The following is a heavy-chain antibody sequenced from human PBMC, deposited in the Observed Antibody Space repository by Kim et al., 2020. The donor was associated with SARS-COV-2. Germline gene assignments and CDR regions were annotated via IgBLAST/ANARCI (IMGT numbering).Heavy chain of an antibody. V-gene: IGHV4-39*01. Sequence: YNPSLKSRVTIPVDTSKNQFSLKLSSVTAADTAVYYCANLVYSSSWYFDYWGQGTLVTVSS. D-gene: IGHD6-13*01. J-gene: IGHJ4*02. CDR3: ANLVYSSSWYFDY.